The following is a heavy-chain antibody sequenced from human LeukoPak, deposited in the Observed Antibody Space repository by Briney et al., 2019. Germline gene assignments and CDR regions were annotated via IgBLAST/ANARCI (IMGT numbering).Heavy chain of an antibody. CDR1: GYTFTHHG. V-gene: IGHV1-18*01. CDR3: ARDPTNTSGRYAYFDY. Sequence: ASVKVSCKASGYTFTHHGITWVRQAPGQGLEWMGWISAYNGDTHYAQNFQGRVTLTTDTSTSTAYMELRSLRSDDTAVYYRARDPTNTSGRYAYFDYWGQGTLVTVSS. D-gene: IGHD6-19*01. J-gene: IGHJ4*02. CDR2: ISAYNGDT.